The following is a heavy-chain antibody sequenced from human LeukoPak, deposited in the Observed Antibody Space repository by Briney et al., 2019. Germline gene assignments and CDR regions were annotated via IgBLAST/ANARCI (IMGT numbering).Heavy chain of an antibody. CDR1: GFTFSSYS. J-gene: IGHJ4*02. CDR3: TTLTSFVVVPAAMPRT. D-gene: IGHD2-2*01. Sequence: PGGSLRLSCAASGFTFSSYSMNWVRQAPGKGLEWVSYISSSSSTIYYADSVKGRFTISRDNAKNSLYLQMNSLRAEDTAVYYCTTLTSFVVVPAAMPRTWGQGTLVTVSS. CDR2: ISSSSSTI. V-gene: IGHV3-48*04.